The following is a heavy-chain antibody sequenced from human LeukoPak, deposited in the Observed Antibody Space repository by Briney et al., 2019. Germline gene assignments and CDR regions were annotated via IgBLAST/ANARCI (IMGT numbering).Heavy chain of an antibody. CDR3: ARGASNRFDY. CDR1: GFTFSSYW. D-gene: IGHD1-14*01. J-gene: IGHJ4*02. CDR2: IYTDGSST. Sequence: GGSLRLSCAASGFTFSSYWMHWVRQAPGKGLVWVSRIYTDGSSTNYADSVKGRFTISRDNAESTLYLQMNSLRGEDTAVYYCARGASNRFDYWGQGTLVTVSS. V-gene: IGHV3-74*01.